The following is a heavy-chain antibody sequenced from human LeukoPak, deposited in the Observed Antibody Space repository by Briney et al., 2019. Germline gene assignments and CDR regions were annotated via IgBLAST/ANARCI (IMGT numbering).Heavy chain of an antibody. CDR1: GFTFSDFW. D-gene: IGHD2-21*01. CDR2: ITHVGGEK. V-gene: IGHV3-7*01. Sequence: GGSLRLSCTASGFTFSDFWMSWVRQAPGKGLEWVATITHVGGEKFYVDSVEGRFTISRDNTKNSLYLQMNSLRAEDTALYYCATDAGYSWGQGTLVTVSS. J-gene: IGHJ4*02. CDR3: ATDAGYS.